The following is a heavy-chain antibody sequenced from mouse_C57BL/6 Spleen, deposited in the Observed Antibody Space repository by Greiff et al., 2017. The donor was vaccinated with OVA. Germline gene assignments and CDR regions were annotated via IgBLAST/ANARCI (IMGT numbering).Heavy chain of an antibody. V-gene: IGHV5-9-1*02. CDR1: GFTFSSYA. CDR2: ISSGGDYI. D-gene: IGHD1-1*01. Sequence: EVKLMESGAGLVKPGGSLKLSCAASGFTFSSYAMSWVRQTPEKRLEWVAYISSGGDYIYYADTVKGRFTISRDNARNTLYLQMSSLKSEDTAMYYCTRAGNYYGSSPFAYWGQGTLVTVSA. J-gene: IGHJ3*01. CDR3: TRAGNYYGSSPFAY.